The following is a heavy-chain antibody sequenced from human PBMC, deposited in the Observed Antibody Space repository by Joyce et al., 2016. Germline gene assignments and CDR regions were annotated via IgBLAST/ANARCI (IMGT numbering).Heavy chain of an antibody. V-gene: IGHV3-30*03. Sequence: QVQLVESGGGVVQPGRSLRLSCVASGFSFNNYGMHWVRQAPGKGLEWLAFVSFDGSIQYYGDSVKGRFTISRDTSKNTLYLQMNSLRAEDTAVYYCASHSRITIFGGGAFDIWGQGTMVTVSS. CDR1: GFSFNNYG. CDR2: VSFDGSIQ. D-gene: IGHD3-3*01. CDR3: ASHSRITIFGGGAFDI. J-gene: IGHJ3*02.